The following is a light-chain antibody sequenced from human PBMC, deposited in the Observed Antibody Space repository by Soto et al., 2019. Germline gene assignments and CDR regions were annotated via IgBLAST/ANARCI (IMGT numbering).Light chain of an antibody. J-gene: IGLJ1*01. CDR3: CSYTTSSTYV. V-gene: IGLV2-14*01. CDR1: ISDVGGYDY. Sequence: QSVLTQPASVSGSPGQSITISCTGTISDVGGYDYVSWYQQHPGKAPKLMIYDVSNRPSGVSNRFSASKPGNTASLTISGLQADDEADYYCCSYTTSSTYVFGTGTKVTVL. CDR2: DVS.